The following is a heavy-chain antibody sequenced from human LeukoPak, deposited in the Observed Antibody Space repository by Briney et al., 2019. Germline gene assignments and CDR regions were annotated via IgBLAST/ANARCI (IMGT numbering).Heavy chain of an antibody. D-gene: IGHD2-2*02. Sequence: GGSLRLSCAASGFTFSSYGMHWVRQAPGKGLEWVAFIRYDGSNKYYADSVKGRFTISRDNSKNTLYLQMNSLRAEDTAVYYCAKGYCSSTSCYRGYMDVWGKGTAVTVSS. J-gene: IGHJ6*03. V-gene: IGHV3-30*02. CDR1: GFTFSSYG. CDR3: AKGYCSSTSCYRGYMDV. CDR2: IRYDGSNK.